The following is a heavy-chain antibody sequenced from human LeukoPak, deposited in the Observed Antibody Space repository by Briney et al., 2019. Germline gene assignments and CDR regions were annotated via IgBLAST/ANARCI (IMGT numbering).Heavy chain of an antibody. V-gene: IGHV3-7*01. CDR1: GLTFSSYW. Sequence: GGSLRLSCVASGLTFSSYWMSWVRQAPGRGLEWVANIKQDGSDKYYVDSVKGRFTISRDIAKKSLYLQMNSLRAEDTAVYYCATGQQLGYWGQGTLVTVSS. J-gene: IGHJ4*02. CDR2: IKQDGSDK. CDR3: ATGQQLGY. D-gene: IGHD6-13*01.